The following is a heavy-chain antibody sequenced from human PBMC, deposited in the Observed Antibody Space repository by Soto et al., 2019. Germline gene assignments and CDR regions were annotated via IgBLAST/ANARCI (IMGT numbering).Heavy chain of an antibody. CDR2: IYYSGST. V-gene: IGHV4-59*01. D-gene: IGHD6-13*01. Sequence: SETLSLTCTVSGGSISSYYWSWIRQPPGKGLEWIGYIYYSGSTSYNPSLKSRVTISVDTSKNQFSLKLSSVTAADTAVYYCASTAGIAAAGDPYYYYGMDVWGQGTTVTVSS. CDR1: GGSISSYY. CDR3: ASTAGIAAAGDPYYYYGMDV. J-gene: IGHJ6*02.